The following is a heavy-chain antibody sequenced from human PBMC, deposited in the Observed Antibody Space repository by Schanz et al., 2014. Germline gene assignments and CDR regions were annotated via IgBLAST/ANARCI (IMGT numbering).Heavy chain of an antibody. CDR1: GFTFSNYG. CDR2: LSGSGGST. V-gene: IGHV3-23*04. Sequence: EVQLVESGGGLVKPGGSLRLSCAASGFTFSNYGMHWVRQAPGKGLEWVSALSGSGGSTYYADSVKGRFTISRDNSENTLYLQMNSLRAEDTAVYYCARANYRRKINFDYWGRGTLVTVSS. CDR3: ARANYRRKINFDY. D-gene: IGHD3-10*01. J-gene: IGHJ4*02.